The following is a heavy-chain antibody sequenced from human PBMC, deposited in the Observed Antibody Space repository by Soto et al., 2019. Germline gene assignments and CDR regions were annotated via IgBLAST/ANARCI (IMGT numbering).Heavy chain of an antibody. Sequence: LSLPCAVYGGSFSGYYWSWIRQPPGKGLEWIGEINHSGSTNYNPSLKSRVTISVDTSKNQFSLKLSSVTAADTAVYYCARLSSPKVRYFDWLLLPSWYYYGMDVWGQGTTVTVSS. D-gene: IGHD3-9*01. CDR2: INHSGST. J-gene: IGHJ6*02. V-gene: IGHV4-34*01. CDR1: GGSFSGYY. CDR3: ARLSSPKVRYFDWLLLPSWYYYGMDV.